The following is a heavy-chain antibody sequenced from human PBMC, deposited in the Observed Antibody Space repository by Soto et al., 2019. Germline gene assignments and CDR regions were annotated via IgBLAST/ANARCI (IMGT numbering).Heavy chain of an antibody. Sequence: GGSLRLSCAASVFTFSSYAMSWVRQAPGKGLEWVSAISVSGAGTYYADSVKGRFTISRDDSMNTLYLQVNSLRAEDTAVYYCAKRGTYSFDYWGQGTLVTVSS. J-gene: IGHJ4*02. CDR2: ISVSGAGT. CDR1: VFTFSSYA. V-gene: IGHV3-23*01. D-gene: IGHD5-18*01. CDR3: AKRGTYSFDY.